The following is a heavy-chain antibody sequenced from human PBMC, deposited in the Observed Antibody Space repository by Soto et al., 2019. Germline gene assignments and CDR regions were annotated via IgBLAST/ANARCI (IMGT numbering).Heavy chain of an antibody. CDR3: VRGGGGGLFDP. J-gene: IGHJ5*02. V-gene: IGHV3-11*06. D-gene: IGHD2-15*01. Sequence: PGGSMRLSWAVSGFTFGDSYMRWIRPAPGKWLEWLSYISPGSRYPAYADSVKGRFTISRDNAKRSLYLQMMSLTAEDTAIYYCVRGGGGGLFDPWGQGTMVTVSS. CDR1: GFTFGDSY. CDR2: ISPGSRYP.